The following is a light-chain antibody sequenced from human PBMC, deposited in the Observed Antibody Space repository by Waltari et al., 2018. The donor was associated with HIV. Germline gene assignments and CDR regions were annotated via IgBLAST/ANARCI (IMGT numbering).Light chain of an antibody. CDR2: DSN. CDR1: SSNVGGYTL. CDR3: CSYMSGSTLV. V-gene: IGLV2-14*02. J-gene: IGLJ3*02. Sequence: QSALTQPASVSGSPGQSVTISCTGTSSNVGGYTLVSWYQQHPAKAPTLVIFDSNTRPSGIPVRFSASKSGNTASLTISGLQPEDEADYYCCSYMSGSTLVFGGGTKVIV.